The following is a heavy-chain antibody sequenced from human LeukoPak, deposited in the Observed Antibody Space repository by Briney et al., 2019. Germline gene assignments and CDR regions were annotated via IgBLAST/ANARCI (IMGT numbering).Heavy chain of an antibody. V-gene: IGHV3-20*04. Sequence: RAGGSLRLSCAASGFTFDDYGMSWVRQAPGKGLEWVSGINWNGGSTGYADSVKGRFTISRDNAKNTLYLQMNSLRAEDTAVYYCAKDWRDWYSDYWGQGTLVTVSS. CDR1: GFTFDDYG. J-gene: IGHJ4*02. D-gene: IGHD2-21*02. CDR3: AKDWRDWYSDY. CDR2: INWNGGST.